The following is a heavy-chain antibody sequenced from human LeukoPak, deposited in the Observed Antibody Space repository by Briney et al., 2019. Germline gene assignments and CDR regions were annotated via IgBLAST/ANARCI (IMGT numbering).Heavy chain of an antibody. CDR3: ARHRYGIGSDS. CDR2: ILYSGGI. V-gene: IGHV4-59*08. J-gene: IGHJ4*02. CDR1: GGSITVDH. D-gene: IGHD1-1*01. Sequence: PSETLSLICTVSGGSITVDHWSWIRQPPGKELEFLAYILYSGGISYNPSPKSRLTISLDTSKSQFSLMLSSVTAADTAVYFCARHRYGIGSDSWGQGTLVTVSS.